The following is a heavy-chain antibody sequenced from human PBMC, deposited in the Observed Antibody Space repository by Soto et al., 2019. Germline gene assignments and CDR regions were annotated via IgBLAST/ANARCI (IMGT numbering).Heavy chain of an antibody. D-gene: IGHD2-21*01. CDR3: AKDKAIGYYYGMDV. V-gene: IGHV3-30*18. Sequence: GGSLRLSCAASGFTFSSYGMHWVRQAPGKGLEWVAVISYDGSNKYYADSVKGRFTISRDNSKNTLYLQMNSLRAEDTAVYYCAKDKAIGYYYGMDVWGQGTTVTVSS. CDR1: GFTFSSYG. CDR2: ISYDGSNK. J-gene: IGHJ6*02.